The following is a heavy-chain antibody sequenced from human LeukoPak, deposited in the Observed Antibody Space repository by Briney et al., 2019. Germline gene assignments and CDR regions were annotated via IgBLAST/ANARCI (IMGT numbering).Heavy chain of an antibody. CDR2: IKQDGGEE. V-gene: IGHV3-7*01. CDR1: GFALSSYW. J-gene: IGHJ4*02. D-gene: IGHD1-26*01. Sequence: GGSLRLSCVASGFALSSYWTTWVRQAPGKGLEWVANIKQDGGEEYYVDSVKGRFTIARDNAKNSLFLQMNSLRVEDTAVYYCARLGGSYYTYWGQGTLVTVSS. CDR3: ARLGGSYYTY.